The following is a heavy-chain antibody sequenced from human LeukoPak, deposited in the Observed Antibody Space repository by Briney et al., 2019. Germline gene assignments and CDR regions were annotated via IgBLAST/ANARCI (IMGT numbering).Heavy chain of an antibody. D-gene: IGHD4/OR15-4a*01. V-gene: IGHV3-11*06. CDR2: ISGSSDHT. Sequence: GGSLRLSCAASGFTFSDYYMSWVRQAPGKGLEWISYISGSSDHTKYADSVKGRFTISRDNAKNSLYLQMNSLRAEDTAVYYCAILPAPLTMAPMGVWGKGTTVTVSS. CDR3: AILPAPLTMAPMGV. CDR1: GFTFSDYY. J-gene: IGHJ6*04.